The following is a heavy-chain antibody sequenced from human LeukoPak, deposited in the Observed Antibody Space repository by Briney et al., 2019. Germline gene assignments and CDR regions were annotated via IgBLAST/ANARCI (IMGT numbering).Heavy chain of an antibody. Sequence: PSETLSLTCAVYGGSFSGYYWSWIRQPPGKGLEWIGEINHSGSTNYNPSLKSRLTMSVDTSKSQFSLKLSSVTAADTAVYYCARLGGYLDVWGKGTTVTDSS. CDR3: ARLGGYLDV. J-gene: IGHJ6*03. CDR1: GGSFSGYY. V-gene: IGHV4-34*01. D-gene: IGHD3-16*01. CDR2: INHSGST.